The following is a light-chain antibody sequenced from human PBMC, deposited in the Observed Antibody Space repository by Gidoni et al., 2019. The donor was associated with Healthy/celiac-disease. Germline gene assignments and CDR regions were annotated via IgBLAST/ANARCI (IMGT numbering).Light chain of an antibody. CDR3: QQSYRTPRIT. CDR1: QSISSY. J-gene: IGKJ4*01. Sequence: IQMTQSPSSLSASVGDRVTITCRASQSISSYLNWYQQKPGKAPKLLIYAASSLQSGVPSRFSGSGSGTDFTLTISSLQPEDFATYYCQQSYRTPRITFGGGTKVEIK. CDR2: AAS. V-gene: IGKV1-39*01.